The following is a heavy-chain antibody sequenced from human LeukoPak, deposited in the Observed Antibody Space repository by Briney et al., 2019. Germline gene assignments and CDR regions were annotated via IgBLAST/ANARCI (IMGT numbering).Heavy chain of an antibody. CDR1: GGSFSGYY. Sequence: SETLSFTCAVYGGSFSGYYWSWIRQPPGKGLEWIGEINHSGSTNYNPSLKSRVTISVDTSKNQFSLKLSSVTAADTAVYYCARRRVGATRYFDYWGQGTLATVSS. CDR2: INHSGST. J-gene: IGHJ4*02. D-gene: IGHD1-26*01. V-gene: IGHV4-34*01. CDR3: ARRRVGATRYFDY.